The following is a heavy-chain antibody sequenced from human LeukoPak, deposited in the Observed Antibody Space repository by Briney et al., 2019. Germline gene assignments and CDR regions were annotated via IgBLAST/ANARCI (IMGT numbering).Heavy chain of an antibody. Sequence: PGGSLRLSCAASGFTFSSYGMHWVRQAPGKGLEWVAVISYDGSNKYYADSVKGRFTISRDNSKNTLYLQMNSLRAEDTAVYYCAKENLVVAVYFDYWGQGTLVTVSS. CDR2: ISYDGSNK. CDR1: GFTFSSYG. D-gene: IGHD2-15*01. V-gene: IGHV3-30*18. J-gene: IGHJ4*02. CDR3: AKENLVVAVYFDY.